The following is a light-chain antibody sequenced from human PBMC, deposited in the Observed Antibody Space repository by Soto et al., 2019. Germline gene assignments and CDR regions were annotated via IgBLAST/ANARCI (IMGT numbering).Light chain of an antibody. CDR2: AAS. CDR3: QQLNSYPPT. Sequence: DIQLTQSPSFLSASVGDRVTITCRASQGISSYLAWYQQKPGKAPKLLIYAASTLQSGVPSRFSGSGSGTEFTLTISSLQPEDVATYDCQQLNSYPPTFGQGTKLEIK. CDR1: QGISSY. V-gene: IGKV1-9*01. J-gene: IGKJ2*01.